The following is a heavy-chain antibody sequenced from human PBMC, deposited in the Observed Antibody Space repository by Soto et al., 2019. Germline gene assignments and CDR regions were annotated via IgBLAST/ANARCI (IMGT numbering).Heavy chain of an antibody. Sequence: QLQLHESGPGLVKPSETLSLTCTVSGGSITSDSYFWGWIRQTPEKGLEWIASISYSENTYNSPTRRSRVTISVDTSKSQVALKLSSMTAADTGVYYCVRFWPPPDYKILTVYSDAFDYWGQGILVTGSS. J-gene: IGHJ4*02. V-gene: IGHV4-39*01. CDR2: ISYSENT. CDR3: VRFWPPPDYKILTVYSDAFDY. CDR1: GGSITSDSYF. D-gene: IGHD3-9*01.